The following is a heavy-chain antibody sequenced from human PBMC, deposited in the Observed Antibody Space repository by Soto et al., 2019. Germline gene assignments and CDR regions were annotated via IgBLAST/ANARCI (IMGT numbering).Heavy chain of an antibody. Sequence: SETLSLTCAVYGGSFSGYYWSWIRQPPGKGLEWIGEINHSGSTNYNPSLKSRVTISVDTSKNQFSLKLSSVTAADTAVYYCARWLQFITYYYYGMDVWGQGTTVTVSS. J-gene: IGHJ6*02. D-gene: IGHD5-12*01. CDR1: GGSFSGYY. CDR3: ARWLQFITYYYYGMDV. CDR2: INHSGST. V-gene: IGHV4-34*01.